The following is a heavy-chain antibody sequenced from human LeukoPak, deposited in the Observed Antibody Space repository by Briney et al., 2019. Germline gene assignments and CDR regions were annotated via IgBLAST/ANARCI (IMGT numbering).Heavy chain of an antibody. CDR1: GFTFSSYA. V-gene: IGHV3-23*01. CDR2: ISGSGGST. D-gene: IGHD6-13*01. Sequence: GGSLRLSCAASGFTFSSYAMSWVRQAPGKGLEWVSAISGSGGSTYYADSVKGRFTISRDSSKNTLYLQMNSLRAEDTAVYYCANAPGRGYKYSSSSYWGQGTLVTVSS. J-gene: IGHJ4*02. CDR3: ANAPGRGYKYSSSSY.